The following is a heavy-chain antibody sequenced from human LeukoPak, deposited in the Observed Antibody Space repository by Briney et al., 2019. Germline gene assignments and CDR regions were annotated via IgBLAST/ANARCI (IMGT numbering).Heavy chain of an antibody. CDR1: GYTFTSYG. V-gene: IGHV1-18*01. D-gene: IGHD6-13*01. CDR2: ISAYNGNT. Sequence: GASVKVSCKASGYTFTSYGISWVRQAPGQRLEWMGWISAYNGNTNYAQKLQGRVTMTKDTSTTTAYMELRSPRSDDTAVYYCARDSWGRYSSSWDQFDYWGQGTLVTVSS. CDR3: ARDSWGRYSSSWDQFDY. J-gene: IGHJ4*02.